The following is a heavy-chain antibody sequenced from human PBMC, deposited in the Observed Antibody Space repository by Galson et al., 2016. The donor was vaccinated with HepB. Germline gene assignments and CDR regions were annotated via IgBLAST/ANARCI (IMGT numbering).Heavy chain of an antibody. Sequence: SVKASCKASGYTFSSYGVTWVRQAPGQGLEWVGWTSTYNRNTNYAQKFHGRVTMTTDTSTSTVYMDLRSLRSDDTAVYYCARGDHSSSRPFDYWGLGTLVTVSS. CDR1: GYTFSSYG. CDR2: TSTYNRNT. D-gene: IGHD6-13*01. CDR3: ARGDHSSSRPFDY. V-gene: IGHV1-18*01. J-gene: IGHJ4*02.